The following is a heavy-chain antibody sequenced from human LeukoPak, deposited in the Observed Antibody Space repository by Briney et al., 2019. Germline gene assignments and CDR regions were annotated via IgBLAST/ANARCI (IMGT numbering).Heavy chain of an antibody. Sequence: PGGSLRLSCAASGFTFDDYAMHWVRQAPGKGLEWVSGISWNSGSIGYADSVKGRFTISRDNAKNSLYLQMNSLRAEDTALYYCARDPQRYYGSGSPYYFDYWGQGTLVTVSS. CDR1: GFTFDDYA. J-gene: IGHJ4*02. CDR2: ISWNSGSI. CDR3: ARDPQRYYGSGSPYYFDY. V-gene: IGHV3-9*01. D-gene: IGHD3-10*01.